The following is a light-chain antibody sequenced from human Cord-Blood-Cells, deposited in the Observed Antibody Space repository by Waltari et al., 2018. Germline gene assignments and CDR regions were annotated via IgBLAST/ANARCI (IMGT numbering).Light chain of an antibody. V-gene: IGLV3-19*01. J-gene: IGLJ2*01. CDR2: GKN. CDR1: SLRSYY. Sequence: SSELTQDPAVSVALGQTVRITCQGDSLRSYYASWYQQKPGQAPVLVIYGKNNRPSGIPDRFSGSSSGTKASLTITGAQAEDEADYYCNSRDSSGNHVVFGGGTKLTVL. CDR3: NSRDSSGNHVV.